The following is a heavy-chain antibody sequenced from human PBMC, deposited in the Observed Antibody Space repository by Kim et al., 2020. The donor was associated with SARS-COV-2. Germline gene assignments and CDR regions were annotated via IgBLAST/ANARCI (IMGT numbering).Heavy chain of an antibody. CDR2: FDPEDGET. CDR3: ATGTHYYYYGMDV. V-gene: IGHV1-24*01. J-gene: IGHJ6*02. Sequence: ASVKVSCKVSGYTLTELSMHWVRQAPGKGLEWMGGFDPEDGETIYAQKFQGRVTMTEDTSTDTAYMGLSSLRSEDTGVYYCATGTHYYYYGMDVWGQGTTVTVSS. CDR1: GYTLTELS.